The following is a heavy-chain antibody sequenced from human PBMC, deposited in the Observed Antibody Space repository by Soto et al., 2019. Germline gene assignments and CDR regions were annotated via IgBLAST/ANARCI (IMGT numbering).Heavy chain of an antibody. J-gene: IGHJ6*02. Sequence: ASVNVSCKSSGYTFTSYYINWVRQATGQGLEWMGWMNPNSGNTGYAQKFQGRVTMTRNTSISTAYMELSSLRSEDTAVYYCARDLAGMDVWGQGTTVTVSS. CDR1: GYTFTSYY. V-gene: IGHV1-8*01. CDR2: MNPNSGNT. CDR3: ARDLAGMDV.